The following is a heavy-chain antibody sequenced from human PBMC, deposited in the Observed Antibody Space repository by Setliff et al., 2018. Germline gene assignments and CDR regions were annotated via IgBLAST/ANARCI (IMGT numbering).Heavy chain of an antibody. J-gene: IGHJ3*02. CDR3: VRELRVIVGVGIQGVFDI. CDR2: TSGGGGFST. CDR1: GFTFSSFA. V-gene: IGHV3-23*01. D-gene: IGHD3-22*01. Sequence: PGGSLRLSCAASGFTFSSFAMSWVRQAPGKGLEWVSTTSGGGGFSTYYADSVKGRFTISRDNAKNSLFLQMDSLRAEDTAVYYCVRELRVIVGVGIQGVFDIWGQGTMVTVSS.